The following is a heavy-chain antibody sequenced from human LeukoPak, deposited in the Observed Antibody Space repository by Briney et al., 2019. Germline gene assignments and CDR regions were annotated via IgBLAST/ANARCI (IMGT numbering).Heavy chain of an antibody. D-gene: IGHD1-7*01. CDR2: IYYSGST. Sequence: SETLSLTCTVSGDSISSYYWSWIRQPPGKGLEWIGYIYYSGSTNYNPSLKSRVTISVDTSKNQFSLKLSSVTAADTAVYYCARSWNYDHYYYYMDVWGKGTTVTVSS. V-gene: IGHV4-59*01. CDR3: ARSWNYDHYYYYMDV. CDR1: GDSISSYY. J-gene: IGHJ6*03.